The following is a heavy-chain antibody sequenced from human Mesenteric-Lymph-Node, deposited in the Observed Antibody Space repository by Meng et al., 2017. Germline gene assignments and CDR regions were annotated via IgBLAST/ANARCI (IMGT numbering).Heavy chain of an antibody. D-gene: IGHD3-22*01. CDR1: GFTFSSYA. CDR3: AKDPYYYDSSGYRYFDY. Sequence: GESLKISCAASGFTFSSYAMSWVRQAPGKGLEWVSAISGSGGSTYYADSVKGRFTISRDNSKNTLYLQMNSLRAEDTAVYYCAKDPYYYDSSGYRYFDYWGQGTLVTVSS. J-gene: IGHJ4*02. V-gene: IGHV3-23*01. CDR2: ISGSGGST.